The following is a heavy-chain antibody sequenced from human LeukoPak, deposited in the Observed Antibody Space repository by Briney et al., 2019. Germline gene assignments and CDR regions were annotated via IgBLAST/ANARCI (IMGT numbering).Heavy chain of an antibody. V-gene: IGHV3-23*01. CDR3: ARGLEQLVDLGSDY. D-gene: IGHD6-13*01. Sequence: GGSLRLSCAASGFTFSSYAMSWVRQAPGKGLEWVSAISGSGGSTYYADSVKGRFAISRDNSKNTLYLQMSSLRAEDTAVYYCARGLEQLVDLGSDYWGQGTLVTVSS. CDR2: ISGSGGST. J-gene: IGHJ4*02. CDR1: GFTFSSYA.